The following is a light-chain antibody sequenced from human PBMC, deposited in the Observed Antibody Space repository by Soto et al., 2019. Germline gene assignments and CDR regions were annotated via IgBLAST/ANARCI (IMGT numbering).Light chain of an antibody. J-gene: IGKJ1*01. Sequence: DIQMTQSPSSLSASIGDRVTIACRASQSIANYLNWYQQKPGKAPDLLIYAASTLQTGVPSRFSGSGSGTDFTLTISSLQLEDFATYYCQQSYSTLGRTFGQGTKVEIK. CDR3: QQSYSTLGRT. CDR1: QSIANY. V-gene: IGKV1-39*01. CDR2: AAS.